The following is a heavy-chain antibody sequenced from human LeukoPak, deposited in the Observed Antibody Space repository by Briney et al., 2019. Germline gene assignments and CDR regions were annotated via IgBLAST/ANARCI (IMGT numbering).Heavy chain of an antibody. V-gene: IGHV4-38-2*02. J-gene: IGHJ5*02. Sequence: PSETLSLTCTVSGYSISSGYYWGWIRQPPGKGLEWIGSIYHSGSTYYNPSLKSRVTISVDTSKNQFSLKLSSVTAADTAVYYCARDSGGQWLVPNWFDPWGQGTLVTVSS. CDR3: ARDSGGQWLVPNWFDP. D-gene: IGHD6-19*01. CDR2: IYHSGST. CDR1: GYSISSGYY.